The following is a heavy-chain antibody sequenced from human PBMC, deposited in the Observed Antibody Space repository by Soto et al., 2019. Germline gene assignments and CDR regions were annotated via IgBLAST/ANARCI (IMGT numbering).Heavy chain of an antibody. V-gene: IGHV4-61*01. CDR1: GGSLSGTTYS. Sequence: SETLSLTCAVSGGSLSGTTYSWSWIRQPPGKGLEWIGYIYYSGSTNYNPSLKSRVTISVDTSKNQFSLKLSSVTAADTAVYYCARTIAARPHFGWFDPWGQGTLVTVSS. CDR2: IYYSGST. CDR3: ARTIAARPHFGWFDP. J-gene: IGHJ5*02. D-gene: IGHD6-6*01.